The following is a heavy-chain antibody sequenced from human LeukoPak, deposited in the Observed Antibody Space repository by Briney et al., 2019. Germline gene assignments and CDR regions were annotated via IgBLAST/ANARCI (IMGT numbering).Heavy chain of an antibody. CDR2: TYYRSKWYN. V-gene: IGHV6-1*01. J-gene: IGHJ4*02. CDR1: GDSVSSTIAA. Sequence: SQTLSLTCAISGDSVSSTIAAWTWIRQSPSKGLEWLGRTYYRSKWYNDYAVSVQSRITINPDTSKNQFSLQLNSVTPEDTAVYYCARDLDGFEYWGQGTLVTVSS. CDR3: ARDLDGFEY.